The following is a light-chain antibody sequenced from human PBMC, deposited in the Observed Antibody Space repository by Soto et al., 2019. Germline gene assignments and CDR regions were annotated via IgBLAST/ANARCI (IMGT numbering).Light chain of an antibody. J-gene: IGLJ1*01. CDR3: SSYTSPTTYV. CDR2: EVS. CDR1: SSDVGSYNR. V-gene: IGLV2-18*02. Sequence: QSVLTQPPSVSGSPGQSVTISCTGTSSDVGSYNRVSWYQQPPGTAPKLMIYEVSNRPSGVPDRFSGSKSGNTASLTISGLQAEDEADYSCSSYTSPTTYVSGTRTKV.